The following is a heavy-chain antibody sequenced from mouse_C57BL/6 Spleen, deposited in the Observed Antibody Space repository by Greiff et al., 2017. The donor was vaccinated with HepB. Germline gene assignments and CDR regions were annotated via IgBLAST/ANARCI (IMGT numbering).Heavy chain of an antibody. D-gene: IGHD1-1*01. CDR3: TTWYYGSSPDY. J-gene: IGHJ2*01. CDR1: GFNIKDDY. Sequence: EVKLQESGAELVRPGASVKLSCTASGFNIKDDYMHWVKQRPEQGLEWIGWIDPENGDTEYASKFQGKATITADTSSNTAYLQLSSLTSEDTAVYYCTTWYYGSSPDYWGQGTTLTVSS. CDR2: IDPENGDT. V-gene: IGHV14-4*01.